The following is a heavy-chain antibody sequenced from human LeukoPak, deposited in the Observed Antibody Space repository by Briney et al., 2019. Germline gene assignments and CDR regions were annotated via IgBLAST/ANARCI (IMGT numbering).Heavy chain of an antibody. J-gene: IGHJ4*02. CDR2: IYYSGST. CDR3: ARGPARYYYDCSGYSDY. CDR1: GGSISSYY. V-gene: IGHV4-59*01. D-gene: IGHD3-22*01. Sequence: PSETLSLTCTVSGGSISSYYWSWIRQPPGKGLEWIGYIYYSGSTNYNPSLKSRVTISVDTSKNQFSLKLSSVTAADTAVYYCARGPARYYYDCSGYSDYWGQGTLVTVSS.